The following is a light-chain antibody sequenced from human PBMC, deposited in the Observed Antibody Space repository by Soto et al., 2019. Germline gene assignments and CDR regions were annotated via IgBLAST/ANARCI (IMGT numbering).Light chain of an antibody. CDR3: QQSYRTPLT. V-gene: IGKV1-39*01. CDR1: QSISNY. CDR2: AAS. J-gene: IGKJ1*01. Sequence: DIQMTQSPSSLSASVGDRVTITCRASQSISNYLNWYQQKPGKAPKLLIYAASSLQSGVPSRFSGSGSGTDFTLTISSLQPEDFATYYCQQSYRTPLTFGQGTKVEIK.